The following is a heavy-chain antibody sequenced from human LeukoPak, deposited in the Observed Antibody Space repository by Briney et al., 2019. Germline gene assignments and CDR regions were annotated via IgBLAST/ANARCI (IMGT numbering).Heavy chain of an antibody. CDR3: ARDGYYDILTGYYIDY. CDR1: GYTFTSYG. D-gene: IGHD3-9*01. CDR2: ISAYNGNT. V-gene: IGHV1-18*01. Sequence: ASVNVSCKASGYTFTSYGISWVRQAPGQGLEWMGWISAYNGNTNYAQKLQGRVTMTTDTSTSTAYMELRSLRSDDTAVYYCARDGYYDILTGYYIDYWGQGTLVTVSS. J-gene: IGHJ4*02.